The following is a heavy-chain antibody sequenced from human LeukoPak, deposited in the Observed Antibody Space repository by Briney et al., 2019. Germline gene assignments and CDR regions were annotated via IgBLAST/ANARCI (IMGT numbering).Heavy chain of an antibody. J-gene: IGHJ6*03. CDR1: GFTFSSYW. D-gene: IGHD6-6*01. Sequence: GGSLRLSCEASGFTFSSYWMSWVRQAPGKGLEWVANIKQDGSEKYYVDSVKGRFTISRDNAKNSLYLQINSLRAEDTAVYYCARDRTIPAQVWYYYMDVWGKGTTVTVS. CDR3: ARDRTIPAQVWYYYMDV. V-gene: IGHV3-7*01. CDR2: IKQDGSEK.